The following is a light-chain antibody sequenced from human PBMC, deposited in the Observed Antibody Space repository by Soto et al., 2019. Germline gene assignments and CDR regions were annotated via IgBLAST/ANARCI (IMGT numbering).Light chain of an antibody. Sequence: QSALTQPPPLSGSPGQSITISCTGTRRDVGGYNYVSWYQQHPGKAPKLMIYDVSNRPSGVSNRFSGSKSGNTASLTISGLQAEDEADYYRSSYTSSSTRVFGTGTKVTVL. CDR2: DVS. J-gene: IGLJ1*01. CDR1: RRDVGGYNY. CDR3: SSYTSSSTRV. V-gene: IGLV2-14*01.